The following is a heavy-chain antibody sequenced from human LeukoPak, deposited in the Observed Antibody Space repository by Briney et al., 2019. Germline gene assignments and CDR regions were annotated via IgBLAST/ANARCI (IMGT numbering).Heavy chain of an antibody. CDR1: GFTFSSYW. V-gene: IGHV3-7*03. D-gene: IGHD2-2*01. CDR3: ATSGYCSSTSCAGGMDV. CDR2: IKQDGSEK. J-gene: IGHJ6*04. Sequence: PGGSLRLSCAASGFTFSSYWMSWVRQAPGKGREGLANIKQDGSEKYYVDSVKGRFTISRDNAKNSLYLQMNSLRAEDTAVYYCATSGYCSSTSCAGGMDVWGKGTTVTVSS.